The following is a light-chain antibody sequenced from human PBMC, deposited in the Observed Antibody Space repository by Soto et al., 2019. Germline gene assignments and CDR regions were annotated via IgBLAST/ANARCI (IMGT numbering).Light chain of an antibody. CDR2: DAS. Sequence: EIVLTQSPATLSLSPGERATLSCRASQSVSSYLAWYQQRPGQAPWLLIYDASNRATGIPARFSGSGSGTDFSLTISSLEPEDFAFYYCQQRSNWPLTFGGGTKVDIK. CDR3: QQRSNWPLT. CDR1: QSVSSY. J-gene: IGKJ4*01. V-gene: IGKV3-11*01.